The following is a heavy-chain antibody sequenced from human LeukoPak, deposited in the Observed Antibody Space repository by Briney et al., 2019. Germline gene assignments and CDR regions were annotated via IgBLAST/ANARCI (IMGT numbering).Heavy chain of an antibody. D-gene: IGHD5-18*01. V-gene: IGHV3-23*01. J-gene: IGHJ6*03. CDR2: ISGSGGST. CDR1: GFTFSSYA. Sequence: PGGSLRLSCAASGFTFSSYAMSWVRQAPGKGLEWVSAISGSGGSTYYADSVKGRFTISRDNSKNTLYLQMNSLRAEDTAVYYCAKTNTAMIYYYYYMDVWGKGTTVTVSS. CDR3: AKTNTAMIYYYYYMDV.